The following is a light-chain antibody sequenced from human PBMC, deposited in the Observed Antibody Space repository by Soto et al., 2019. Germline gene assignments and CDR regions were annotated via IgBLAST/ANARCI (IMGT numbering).Light chain of an antibody. CDR3: HQRSNWPRT. CDR1: QSVGSY. J-gene: IGKJ2*01. Sequence: EIVLTHSPATLSLSPGQRATLSCRASQSVGSYLAWYQQKPGQAPRLLIYDASNRATGIPDRFSGSGSGTDFTLTISSLEPEDFAVYYCHQRSNWPRTFGQGTKLEIK. V-gene: IGKV3-11*01. CDR2: DAS.